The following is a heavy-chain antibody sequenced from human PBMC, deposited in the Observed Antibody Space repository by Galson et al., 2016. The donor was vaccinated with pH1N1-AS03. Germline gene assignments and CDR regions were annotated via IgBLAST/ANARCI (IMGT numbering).Heavy chain of an antibody. D-gene: IGHD2/OR15-2a*01. CDR2: MSYDGSTK. J-gene: IGHJ4*02. CDR3: AKDLHFYDSYYLDY. CDR1: GFTFNRHA. Sequence: SLRLSCAASGFTFNRHAMRWVRQAPGKGLEWVAIMSYDGSTKYYTDSVRDRLTISRDNSKKTLYLHMSSLRAEDTAVYYCAKDLHFYDSYYLDYWGPGTLVIVSS. V-gene: IGHV3-30*18.